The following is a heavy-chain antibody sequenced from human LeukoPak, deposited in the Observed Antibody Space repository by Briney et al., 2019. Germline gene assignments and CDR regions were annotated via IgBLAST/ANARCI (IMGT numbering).Heavy chain of an antibody. CDR1: GFTFSSYS. D-gene: IGHD6-19*01. J-gene: IGHJ4*02. Sequence: LSGGSLRLSCAASGFTFSSYSMNWVRQAPGKGLEWVGFIRSKAYGGTTEYAASVKGRFTISRDDSKSIAYLQMNSLKTEDTAVYYCTRGLGAVAWYGRYWGQGTLVTVSS. CDR3: TRGLGAVAWYGRY. V-gene: IGHV3-49*04. CDR2: IRSKAYGGTT.